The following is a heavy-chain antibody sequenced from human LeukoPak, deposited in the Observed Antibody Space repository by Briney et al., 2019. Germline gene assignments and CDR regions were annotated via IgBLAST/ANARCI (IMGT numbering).Heavy chain of an antibody. J-gene: IGHJ3*02. CDR1: GFTLSSYW. D-gene: IGHD3-22*01. V-gene: IGHV3-74*01. Sequence: GGSLRLSCAASGFTLSSYWMHWVRQAPGKGLVWVSRINSDGSSTSYADSVKGRFTISRDNAKNTLYLQMNSLRAEDTAVYYCARDQGYDSSGYYYLSAFDIWGQGTMVTVSS. CDR2: INSDGSST. CDR3: ARDQGYDSSGYYYLSAFDI.